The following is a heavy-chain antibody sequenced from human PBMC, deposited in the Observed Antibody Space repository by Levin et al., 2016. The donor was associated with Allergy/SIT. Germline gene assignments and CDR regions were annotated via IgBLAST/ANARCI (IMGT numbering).Heavy chain of an antibody. CDR3: ARGHSSSWYFLDN. CDR1: GGTFSSYA. D-gene: IGHD6-13*01. V-gene: IGHV1-69*13. J-gene: IGHJ4*02. CDR2: IIPIFGTA. Sequence: SVKVSCKASGGTFSSYAISWVRQAPGQGLEWMGGIIPIFGTANYAQKFQGRVTITADESTSTAYMELRSLRSDDTAVYYCARGHSSSWYFLDNWGQGTLVTVSS.